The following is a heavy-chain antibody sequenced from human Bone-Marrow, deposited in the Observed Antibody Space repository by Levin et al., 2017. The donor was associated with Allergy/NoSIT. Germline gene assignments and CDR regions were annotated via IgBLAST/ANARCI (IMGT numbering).Heavy chain of an antibody. CDR3: SRDDVSGYFRWSFDY. J-gene: IGHJ4*02. CDR1: GYTFTSYY. V-gene: IGHV1-46*04. Sequence: ASVKVSCKASGYTFTSYYIHWVRQAPGQGLEWMGIINPSDGSTSYTQKLQGRVTMTRDTSTSTVYMELSSLRSEDTAVYYCSRDDVSGYFRWSFDYWGQGTLVIVSS. CDR2: INPSDGST. D-gene: IGHD3-22*01.